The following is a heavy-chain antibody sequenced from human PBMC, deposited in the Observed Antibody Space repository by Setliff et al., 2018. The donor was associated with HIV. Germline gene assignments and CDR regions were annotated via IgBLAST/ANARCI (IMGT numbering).Heavy chain of an antibody. D-gene: IGHD5-12*01. CDR3: ARISVASRYNSDMDV. V-gene: IGHV3-7*01. J-gene: IGHJ6*03. CDR2: IKGDGSAE. CDR1: GFTFSTSW. Sequence: GGSLRLSCAASGFTFSTSWMTWVRQAPGQGLEWVANIKGDGSAEYYVDSAKGRFTISRDNAKNSLYLQMNSLRAEDTAVYYCARISVASRYNSDMDVWGKGTTVTVSS.